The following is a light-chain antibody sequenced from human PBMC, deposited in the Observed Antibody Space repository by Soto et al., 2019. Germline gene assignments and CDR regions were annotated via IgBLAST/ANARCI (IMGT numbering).Light chain of an antibody. V-gene: IGKV3-11*01. CDR3: QQYGTARFS. J-gene: IGKJ2*03. CDR1: ENINNY. Sequence: EIVLTQSPATVTVSPGERVTLSCRASENINNYLAWYQQRPGQAPRLLIYEASSRATGVPARFIGSGSGTDFTLTISSLEPEDFAVYYCQQYGTARFSFGQGTKVEI. CDR2: EAS.